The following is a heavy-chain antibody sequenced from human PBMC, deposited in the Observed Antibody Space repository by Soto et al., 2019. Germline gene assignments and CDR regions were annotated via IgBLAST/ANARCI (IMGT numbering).Heavy chain of an antibody. CDR1: VFTFSSYA. J-gene: IGHJ4*02. D-gene: IGHD5-12*01. Sequence: VGSLRLSCAASVFTFSSYAMSCVRHSPGKWLEWVSAISGSGGSAYYADSVKGRFTISRDNSKNTLYLQMNSLRAEDTAVYYRAKPSREYSGYDAHTFDSWGQGTLVTVSS. V-gene: IGHV3-23*01. CDR3: AKPSREYSGYDAHTFDS. CDR2: ISGSGGSA.